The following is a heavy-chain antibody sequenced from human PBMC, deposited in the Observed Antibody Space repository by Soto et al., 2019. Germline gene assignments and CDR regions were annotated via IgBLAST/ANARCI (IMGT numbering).Heavy chain of an antibody. CDR1: GFAFSNYA. CDR3: ARAGWAWFGGVYYYYMDV. CDR2: ISRSGSST. Sequence: GGSLRLSCAASGFAFSNYAMSWVRQAPGKGLEWVSAISRSGSSTYNADSVKGRFTISRDNSKNTLYLQMNSLRAEDTAVYYCARAGWAWFGGVYYYYMDVWGKGTTVTVSS. J-gene: IGHJ6*03. V-gene: IGHV3-23*01. D-gene: IGHD3-10*01.